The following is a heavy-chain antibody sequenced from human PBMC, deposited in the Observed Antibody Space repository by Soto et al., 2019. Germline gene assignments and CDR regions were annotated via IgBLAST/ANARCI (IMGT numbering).Heavy chain of an antibody. CDR2: IRFDGSEN. J-gene: IGHJ5*01. CDR1: GFTFNTDW. D-gene: IGHD3-16*01. V-gene: IGHV3-7*03. CDR3: YRACGASACPRSFDS. Sequence: EVQLVESGGGLVQPGGSLRLSCAASGFTFNTDWMNWVRQAPGKGLEWVANIRFDGSENYYVDSVKGRVTVTRDNSKASLYRRLDSRHADDTPVSCYYRACGASACPRSFDSWGQGAVVTVSP.